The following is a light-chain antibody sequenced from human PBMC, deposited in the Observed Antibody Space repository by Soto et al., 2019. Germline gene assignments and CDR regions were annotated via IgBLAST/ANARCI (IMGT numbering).Light chain of an antibody. V-gene: IGKV3-15*01. Sequence: EIVMTQSPATLSVSPGEGVTLSCRASQSVSINLAWYQQKPGQAPRLLIYGASTRATGIPARFGGSGSGTEFTLTISSLQSEDFAVYYCQQYNNWPSITFGQGTRLEIK. J-gene: IGKJ5*01. CDR1: QSVSIN. CDR2: GAS. CDR3: QQYNNWPSIT.